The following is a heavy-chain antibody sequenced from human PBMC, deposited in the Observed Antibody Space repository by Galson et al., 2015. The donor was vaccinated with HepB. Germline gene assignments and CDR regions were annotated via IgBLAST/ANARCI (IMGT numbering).Heavy chain of an antibody. D-gene: IGHD3-22*01. CDR2: ISYDGSNK. J-gene: IGHJ4*02. V-gene: IGHV3-30-3*01. CDR3: ARDGGIITPGTDY. CDR1: GFTFSSYA. Sequence: SLRLSCAASGFTFSSYAMHWVRQAPGKGLEWVAVISYDGSNKYYADSVKGRFTISRDNSRNTLYLQMNSLRAEDTAVYYCARDGGIITPGTDYWGQGTLVTVSS.